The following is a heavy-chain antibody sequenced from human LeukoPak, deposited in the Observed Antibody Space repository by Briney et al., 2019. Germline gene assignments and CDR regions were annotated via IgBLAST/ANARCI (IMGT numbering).Heavy chain of an antibody. V-gene: IGHV4-34*01. D-gene: IGHD2-21*02. Sequence: SETLSLTCAVYGGSFSGYYWSWIRQSPGKGLEWIGEINHSGSTNYNPSLKSRVTISVDTSKNQFSLKLSSVTAAEKAVYYCARSPAYCGGDCPTGGAFDIWGQGTMVTVSS. CDR1: GGSFSGYY. J-gene: IGHJ3*02. CDR3: ARSPAYCGGDCPTGGAFDI. CDR2: INHSGST.